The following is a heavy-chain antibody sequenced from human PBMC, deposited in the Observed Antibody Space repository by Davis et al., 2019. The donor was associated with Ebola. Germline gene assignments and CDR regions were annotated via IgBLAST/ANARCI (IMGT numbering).Heavy chain of an antibody. D-gene: IGHD6-13*01. CDR2: IYYSGST. J-gene: IGHJ6*02. CDR1: GGSVSSGSYY. CDR3: ARTGIAAAGTPYYYYYYGMDV. V-gene: IGHV4-61*01. Sequence: MPSETLSLTCTVSGGSVSSGSYYWSWIRQPPGKGLDWIGYIYYSGSTNYNPSLKSRFTISVATSKNQFSLKLSSVTAADTAVYYCARTGIAAAGTPYYYYYYGMDVWGQGTTVTVSS.